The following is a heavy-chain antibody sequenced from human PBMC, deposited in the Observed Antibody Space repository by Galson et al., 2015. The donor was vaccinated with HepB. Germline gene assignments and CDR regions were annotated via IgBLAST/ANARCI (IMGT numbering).Heavy chain of an antibody. CDR2: IRYDGSNK. J-gene: IGHJ4*02. CDR1: GFTFSSYG. D-gene: IGHD3-22*01. Sequence: SLRLSCAASGFTFSSYGMHWVRQAPGKGLEWVAFIRYDGSNKYYADSVKGRFTISRDNSKNTLYLQMNSLRAEDTAVYYCAKDPMQDSSGYYPYYFDYWGQGTLVTVSS. CDR3: AKDPMQDSSGYYPYYFDY. V-gene: IGHV3-30*02.